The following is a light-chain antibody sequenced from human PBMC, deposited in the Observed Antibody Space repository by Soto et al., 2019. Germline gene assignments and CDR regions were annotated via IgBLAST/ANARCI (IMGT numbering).Light chain of an antibody. CDR3: PQYGSSPYT. V-gene: IGKV3-20*01. J-gene: IGKJ2*01. CDR2: AAT. CDR1: QSVSSSY. Sequence: LTQLPCTLALSHGKRATLSCRASQSVSSSYLAWYQHRTGQAPRLVIFAATSRATGIPDRFSGSGSGTDFTLIISSLEPEDFAVYYCPQYGSSPYTSGLGTKVGIK.